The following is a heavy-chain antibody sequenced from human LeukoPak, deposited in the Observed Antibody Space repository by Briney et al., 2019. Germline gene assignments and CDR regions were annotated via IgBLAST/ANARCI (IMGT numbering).Heavy chain of an antibody. D-gene: IGHD2-2*01. CDR2: ISGSGGST. V-gene: IGHV3-23*01. CDR3: ARARITRYYFDY. Sequence: SGGSLRLSCAASGFTFSSYAMSWVRQAPGKGLEWVSAISGSGGSTYYADSVKGRFTISRDNSKNTLYLQMNSLRAEDTAVYYCARARITRYYFDYWGQGTLVTVSS. CDR1: GFTFSSYA. J-gene: IGHJ4*02.